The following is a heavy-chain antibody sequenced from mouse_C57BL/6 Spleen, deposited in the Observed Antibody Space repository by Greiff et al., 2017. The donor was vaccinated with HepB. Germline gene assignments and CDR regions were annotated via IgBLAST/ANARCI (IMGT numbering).Heavy chain of an antibody. D-gene: IGHD1-1*01. CDR3: ARGYYGSSPRYFDV. J-gene: IGHJ1*03. Sequence: EVQVVESGGGLVKPGGSLKLSCAASGFTFSDYGMHWVRQAPEKGLEWVAYISSGSSTIYYADTVKGRFTISRDNAKNTLFLQMTRLRSEDTAMYYCARGYYGSSPRYFDVWGTGTTVTVSS. V-gene: IGHV5-17*01. CDR1: GFTFSDYG. CDR2: ISSGSSTI.